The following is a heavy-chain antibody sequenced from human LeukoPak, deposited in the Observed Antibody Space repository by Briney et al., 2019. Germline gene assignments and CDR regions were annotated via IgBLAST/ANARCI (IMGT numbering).Heavy chain of an antibody. V-gene: IGHV3-30*02. CDR1: GFTFSSYG. CDR3: AKDLVTYDSSGYLYFDY. CDR2: IRYDGSNK. Sequence: PGGSLRLSCAASGFTFSSYGMHWVRQAPGKGLEWVAFIRYDGSNKYYADSVKGRFTISGDNSKNTLYLQMNSLRAEDTAVYYCAKDLVTYDSSGYLYFDYWGQGTLVTVSS. J-gene: IGHJ4*02. D-gene: IGHD3-22*01.